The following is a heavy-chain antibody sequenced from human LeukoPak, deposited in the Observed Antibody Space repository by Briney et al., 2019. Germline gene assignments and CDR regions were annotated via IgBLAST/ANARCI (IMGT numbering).Heavy chain of an antibody. CDR1: GFTFSSYA. J-gene: IGHJ6*03. Sequence: PGGPLRLSCAASGFTFSSYAMSWVRQAPGKGLEWVSAISGSGGSTYYADSVKGRFTISRDNSKNTLYLQMNSLRAEDTAVYYCAKDTVTGKTGLFYYMDVWGKGTTVTVSS. CDR2: ISGSGGST. CDR3: AKDTVTGKTGLFYYMDV. V-gene: IGHV3-23*01. D-gene: IGHD1/OR15-1a*01.